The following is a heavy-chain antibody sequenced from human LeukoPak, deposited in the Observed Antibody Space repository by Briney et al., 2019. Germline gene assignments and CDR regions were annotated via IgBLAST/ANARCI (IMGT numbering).Heavy chain of an antibody. D-gene: IGHD3-10*01. V-gene: IGHV3-48*03. J-gene: IGHJ4*02. CDR1: GFTFSSYE. CDR2: ISSSGSTI. Sequence: GGSLRLSCAASGFTFSSYEMNWVRQAPGKELEWVSYISSSGSTIYYADSVKGRFTISRDNAKNSLYLQMNSLRAEDTAVYYCARGGDVLLWFGELRWGQGTLVTVSS. CDR3: ARGGDVLLWFGELR.